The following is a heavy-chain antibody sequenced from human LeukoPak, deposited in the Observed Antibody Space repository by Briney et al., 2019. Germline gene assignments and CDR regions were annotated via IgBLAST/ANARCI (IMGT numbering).Heavy chain of an antibody. CDR2: IWYDGSNK. D-gene: IGHD4-17*01. CDR1: GFTFSSYG. J-gene: IGHJ4*02. Sequence: PGGSLRLSCAASGFTFSSYGMHWVRQAPGKGLEWVAVIWYDGSNKYYADSVKGRFTISRDNSKNALYLQMNSLRAEDTAVYYCAREGYGPALDYWGQGTLVTVSS. CDR3: AREGYGPALDY. V-gene: IGHV3-33*08.